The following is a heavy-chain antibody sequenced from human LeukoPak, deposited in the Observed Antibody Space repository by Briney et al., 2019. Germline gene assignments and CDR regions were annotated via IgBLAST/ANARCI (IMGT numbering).Heavy chain of an antibody. Sequence: GGSLRLSCAASGFTFSSYAMRWVRQAPEKELEWVSTISGSGDSTYYAASVKGRFTISRDNSKNTLYLQMDSLRVEDTAVYYCGGYSSLDHWGQGTLVTVSS. D-gene: IGHD3-22*01. CDR3: GGYSSLDH. CDR1: GFTFSSYA. J-gene: IGHJ4*02. V-gene: IGHV3-23*01. CDR2: ISGSGDST.